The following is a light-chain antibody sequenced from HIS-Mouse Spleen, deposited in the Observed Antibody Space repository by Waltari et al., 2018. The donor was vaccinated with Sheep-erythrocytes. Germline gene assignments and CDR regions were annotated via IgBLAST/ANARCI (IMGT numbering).Light chain of an antibody. V-gene: IGLV3-19*01. CDR2: GKN. CDR1: SLRSYY. J-gene: IGLJ1*01. Sequence: SSELTQDPAVSVALGQTVRITCQVDSLRSYYASWYQQKPGQATVLVIYGKNNRPSGIPDRFSGSSSGNTASLTITGAQAEDEADYYCNSRDSSGNHYVFGTGTKVTVL. CDR3: NSRDSSGNHYV.